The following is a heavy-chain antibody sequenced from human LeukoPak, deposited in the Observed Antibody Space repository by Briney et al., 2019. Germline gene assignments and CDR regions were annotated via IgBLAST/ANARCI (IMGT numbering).Heavy chain of an antibody. Sequence: GGSLRLSCAASGFTFSSYWMHWVRQAPGKGLVWVSRINSDGSSIMYADSVKGRFTISRDNARNTLYLQINSLRAEDTAVYYCARGNGIAADQFDYWGRGTLVTVSS. CDR3: ARGNGIAADQFDY. D-gene: IGHD6-13*01. V-gene: IGHV3-74*03. CDR2: INSDGSSI. CDR1: GFTFSSYW. J-gene: IGHJ4*02.